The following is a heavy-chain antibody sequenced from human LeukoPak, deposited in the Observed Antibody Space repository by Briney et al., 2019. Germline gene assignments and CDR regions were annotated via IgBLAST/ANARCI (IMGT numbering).Heavy chain of an antibody. CDR2: ISYDGMNK. CDR3: AKQWMVGENAFDI. J-gene: IGHJ3*02. CDR1: GLTFSSYG. D-gene: IGHD6-19*01. V-gene: IGHV3-30*18. Sequence: PGGSLRLSCAASGLTFSSYGIDWVRQAPGKGPEWVADISYDGMNKYYADSVKGRFAISRDNSKSMVYLQMNSLRAEDTAVYYCAKQWMVGENAFDIWGQGTMVTVSS.